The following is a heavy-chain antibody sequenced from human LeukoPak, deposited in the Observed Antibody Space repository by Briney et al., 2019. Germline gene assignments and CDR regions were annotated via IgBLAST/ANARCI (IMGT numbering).Heavy chain of an antibody. D-gene: IGHD6-13*01. V-gene: IGHV1-18*01. Sequence: ASVKVSCKASGYTFTSYGIGWVRQAPGQGLEWMGWISAYNGNTNYAQKLQGRVTMTTDTSTSTAYMELRSLRSDDTAVYYCARDGALSSSWYVDYWGQGTLVTVSS. CDR1: GYTFTSYG. CDR3: ARDGALSSSWYVDY. CDR2: ISAYNGNT. J-gene: IGHJ4*02.